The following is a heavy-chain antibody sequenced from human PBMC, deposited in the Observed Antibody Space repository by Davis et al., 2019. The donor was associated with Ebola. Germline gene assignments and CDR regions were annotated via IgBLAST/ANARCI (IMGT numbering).Heavy chain of an antibody. D-gene: IGHD3-16*01. CDR1: GFTFSTYS. Sequence: GESLKISCAASGFTFSTYSMSWVRQAPGKGLEWVSSISSSSSYIYYADSVKGRFTISRDNAKNSLYLQMNSLRAEDTAVYYCARDRPLDFFFGDYYGMHVWGQGTTVTVSS. CDR2: ISSSSSYI. CDR3: ARDRPLDFFFGDYYGMHV. V-gene: IGHV3-21*01. J-gene: IGHJ6*02.